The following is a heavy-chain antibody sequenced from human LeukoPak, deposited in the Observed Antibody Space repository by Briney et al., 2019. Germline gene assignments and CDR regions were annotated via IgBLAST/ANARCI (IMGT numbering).Heavy chain of an antibody. D-gene: IGHD5-24*01. CDR2: ISSGSESI. CDR1: GFTFRSYG. J-gene: IGHJ4*02. Sequence: GGSLRLSCAASGFTFRSYGMNWVRQAPGKGPEWLSYISSGSESIYYADSVEGRFTMSRDNAKNSLYLQMNSLRVEDTAVYYCVRASREGYDYWGPGTLVTVSA. CDR3: VRASREGYDY. V-gene: IGHV3-48*04.